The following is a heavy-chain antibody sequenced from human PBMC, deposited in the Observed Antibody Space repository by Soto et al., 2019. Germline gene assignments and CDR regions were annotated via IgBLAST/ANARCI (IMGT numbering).Heavy chain of an antibody. CDR3: AREEWELLGGAHGFDI. CDR2: IYYSGNT. Sequence: QVQLQESGPGLVKPSETLSLTCTVSGGSISNYYWTWIRQPPGKGLEWIGYIYYSGNTNYNPSLKSRVTISVDKSKNQFSLNLSSVTAADTAVYYCAREEWELLGGAHGFDIWGQGTMVNVSS. V-gene: IGHV4-59*01. CDR1: GGSISNYY. D-gene: IGHD1-26*01. J-gene: IGHJ3*02.